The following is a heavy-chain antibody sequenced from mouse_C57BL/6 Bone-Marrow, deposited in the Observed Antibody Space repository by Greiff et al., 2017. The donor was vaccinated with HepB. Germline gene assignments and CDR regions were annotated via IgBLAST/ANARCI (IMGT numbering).Heavy chain of an antibody. J-gene: IGHJ2*01. CDR1: GFTFSSYG. Sequence: EVKLVESGGDLVKPGGSLKLSCAASGFTFSSYGMSWVRQTPDKRLEWVATISSGGSYTYYPDSVKGRFTISRDNAKNTLYLQMSSLKSEDTAMYYCARPLITTVVANYFDYWGQGTTLTVSS. V-gene: IGHV5-6*02. CDR2: ISSGGSYT. D-gene: IGHD1-1*01. CDR3: ARPLITTVVANYFDY.